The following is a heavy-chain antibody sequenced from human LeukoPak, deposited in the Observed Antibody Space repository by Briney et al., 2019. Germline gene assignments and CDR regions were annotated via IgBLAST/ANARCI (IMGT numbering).Heavy chain of an antibody. J-gene: IGHJ3*01. CDR1: GFSSTTYW. CDR3: ARPLFSSNYKAFDL. D-gene: IGHD4-11*01. V-gene: IGHV5-51*01. CDR2: IQPDDSDT. Sequence: GESLQISCRLSGFSSTTYWIAWVRPLPGKGLEWMGVIQPDDSDTTYSPSFQGQVSISADKSINTAFLQWSSLEASDTAMYYCARPLFSSNYKAFDLWGQGTLVTVSS.